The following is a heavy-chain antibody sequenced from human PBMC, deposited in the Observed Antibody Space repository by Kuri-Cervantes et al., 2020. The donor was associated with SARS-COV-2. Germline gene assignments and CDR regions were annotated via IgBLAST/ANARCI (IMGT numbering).Heavy chain of an antibody. V-gene: IGHV1-46*01. CDR3: ARGRLSSDYFDY. J-gene: IGHJ4*02. Sequence: ASVKVSCKASGYIFTNYYMSWVRQAPGQGLEWLGIINPSGGGTSYAQKFQGRVTMTRDTSTSTDYMELSSLRSEDTAVYYCARGRLSSDYFDYWAREPWSPSPQ. CDR1: GYIFTNYY. D-gene: IGHD6-6*01. CDR2: INPSGGGT.